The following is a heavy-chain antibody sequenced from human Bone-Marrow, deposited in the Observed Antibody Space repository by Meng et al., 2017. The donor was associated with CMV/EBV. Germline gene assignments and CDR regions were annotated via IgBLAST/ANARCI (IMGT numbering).Heavy chain of an antibody. J-gene: IGHJ6*02. CDR1: GGSISSCSYY. CDR2: IYYSGST. Sequence: SLSLSCTLSGGSISSCSYYWGWIRQPPGKGLEWIGSIYYSGSTYYNPSLKSRVTISVDTSKYQFSLKLSSVTAADTAVYKCAGSRVGALYYYYYGMDVWGQGTTATVSS. CDR3: AGSRVGALYYYYYGMDV. D-gene: IGHD1-26*01. V-gene: IGHV4-39*01.